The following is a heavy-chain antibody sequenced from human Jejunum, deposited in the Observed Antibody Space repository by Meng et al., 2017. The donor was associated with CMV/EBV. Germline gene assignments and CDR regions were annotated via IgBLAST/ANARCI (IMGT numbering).Heavy chain of an antibody. CDR3: AAGFNRADY. Sequence: SCAASGFPFRSYWMHWVRQAPGKGLLWVSRIRTDGNSATYADSVKGRFTISRDNAKNTLYLQMSNLRAEDTAVYYCAAGFNRADYWGQGTLVTVSS. J-gene: IGHJ4*02. D-gene: IGHD1-14*01. CDR1: GFPFRSYW. V-gene: IGHV3-74*01. CDR2: IRTDGNSA.